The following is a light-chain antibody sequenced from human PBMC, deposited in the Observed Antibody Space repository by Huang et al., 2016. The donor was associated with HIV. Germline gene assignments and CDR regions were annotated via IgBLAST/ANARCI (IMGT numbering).Light chain of an antibody. Sequence: EIVMTQSPATLSVSPGEGATLSCRASQTVSTNLAWYQQRPGQAPRLLIYATFTRATGIPARFSGSGSGTEFTLTINNLQSEDFALYYCQQYNSWPLLTFGGGTKVEIK. J-gene: IGKJ4*01. V-gene: IGKV3-15*01. CDR1: QTVSTN. CDR2: ATF. CDR3: QQYNSWPLLT.